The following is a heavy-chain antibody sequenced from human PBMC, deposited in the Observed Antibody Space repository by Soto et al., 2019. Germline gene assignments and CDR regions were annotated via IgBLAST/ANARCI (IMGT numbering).Heavy chain of an antibody. D-gene: IGHD6-13*01. CDR1: GFTFRAYS. Sequence: QVQLVESGGGVVQPGRSLRLSCATSGFTFRAYSMHWVRQAPGKGLVWVAAILYDGSNKYYADSVQGRFTISRDNFANTLHLQMDSVRSEQTARYYSARDMGIGRKQLGDYWGQGSLVTVSS. CDR2: ILYDGSNK. V-gene: IGHV3-30-3*01. J-gene: IGHJ4*02. CDR3: ARDMGIGRKQLGDY.